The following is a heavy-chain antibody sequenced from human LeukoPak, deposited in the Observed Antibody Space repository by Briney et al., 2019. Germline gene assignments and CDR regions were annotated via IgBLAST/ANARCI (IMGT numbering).Heavy chain of an antibody. V-gene: IGHV3-30*04. D-gene: IGHD6-13*01. Sequence: GRSLRLSCAASGFTFSSYAMHWVRQAPDKGLEWVAVIPYDGSNKYYADSVKGRFTISRDNSKNTLYLQMNSLRAEDTAVYYCAMTGYSSSNDAFDIWGQGTMVTVSS. CDR1: GFTFSSYA. CDR2: IPYDGSNK. CDR3: AMTGYSSSNDAFDI. J-gene: IGHJ3*02.